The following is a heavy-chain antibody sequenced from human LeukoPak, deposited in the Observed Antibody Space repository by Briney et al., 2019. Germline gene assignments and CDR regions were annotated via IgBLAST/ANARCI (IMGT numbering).Heavy chain of an antibody. V-gene: IGHV3-7*03. J-gene: IGHJ4*02. CDR3: AGGGVEFDY. CDR1: GFTFSSYW. Sequence: PGGSLRLSCATSGFTFSSYWMTWVRQAPGKGLEWVANIKQDGNEKYYVDSVKGRFTISRDNAKNSLYLQMNSLRAEDTAVYYCAGGGVEFDYWGQGTLVTVSS. CDR2: IKQDGNEK.